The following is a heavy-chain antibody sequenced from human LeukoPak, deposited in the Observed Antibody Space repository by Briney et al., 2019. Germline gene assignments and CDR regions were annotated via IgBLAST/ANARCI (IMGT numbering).Heavy chain of an antibody. CDR2: VYYSGST. CDR3: AAFRQWLVILDY. J-gene: IGHJ4*02. V-gene: IGHV4-59*08. CDR1: GGSISSYY. Sequence: SETLSLTCAVSGGSISSYYWGWIRQPPGEGLEWIGYVYYSGSTNYNPSLKSRVSISVDTSKNQFSLNLSSVTAADTAVYYCAAFRQWLVILDYWGQGTLVTVSS. D-gene: IGHD6-19*01.